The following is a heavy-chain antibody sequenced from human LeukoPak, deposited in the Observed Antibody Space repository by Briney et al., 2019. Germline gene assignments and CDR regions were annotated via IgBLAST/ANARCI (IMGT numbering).Heavy chain of an antibody. CDR2: IYTSGST. CDR3: GRYDDSTGYDAFDI. J-gene: IGHJ3*02. D-gene: IGHD3-22*01. V-gene: IGHV4-4*07. CDR1: GGSISSYY. Sequence: PSETLSLTCTVSGGSISSYYWSWIRQPAGKGLEWIGRIYTSGSTSYNPSLKSRVTMSVDTSKNQFSLKLSSVTAADTAVYYCGRYDDSTGYDAFDIWAKGQWSPSLQ.